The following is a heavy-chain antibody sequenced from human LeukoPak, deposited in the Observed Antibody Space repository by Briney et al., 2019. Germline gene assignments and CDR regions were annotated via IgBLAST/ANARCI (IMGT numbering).Heavy chain of an antibody. Sequence: GGSLRLSCAASGFTFSSYWMSWVRQAPGKGLEWVSAISGSGGSTYYADSVKGRFTISRDNSKNTLYLQMNSLRAEDTAVYYCAKVRESGSYAYYFDYWGQGTLVTVSS. CDR3: AKVRESGSYAYYFDY. CDR2: ISGSGGST. V-gene: IGHV3-23*01. D-gene: IGHD1-26*01. CDR1: GFTFSSYW. J-gene: IGHJ4*02.